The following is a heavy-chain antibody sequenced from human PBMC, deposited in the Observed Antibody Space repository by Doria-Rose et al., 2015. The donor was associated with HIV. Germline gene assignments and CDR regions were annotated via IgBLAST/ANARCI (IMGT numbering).Heavy chain of an antibody. CDR1: GVSLSSPGMG. Sequence: QITLKESGPVLVKPTETLTLTCTVSGVSLSSPGMGVSWIRQPPGKALEWLANIFSYDERSYKTSLKGRLTISRGTSKSQVVLTMTDMDPVDTATYYCARIKSSRWYHKYYFDFWGQGTLVIVSA. J-gene: IGHJ4*02. V-gene: IGHV2-26*01. CDR3: ARIKSSRWYHKYYFDF. D-gene: IGHD6-13*01. CDR2: IFSYDER.